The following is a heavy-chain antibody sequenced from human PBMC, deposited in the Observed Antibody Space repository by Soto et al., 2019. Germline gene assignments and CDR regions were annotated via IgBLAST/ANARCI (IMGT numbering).Heavy chain of an antibody. CDR1: GFTFSSYS. Sequence: PGGSLRLSCAASGFTFSSYSMNWVRQAPGKGLEWVSSISSSSSYIYYADSVKGRFTISRDNAKNSLYLQMNSLRAEDTAVYYCARDLTTVTTPFDYWGQGTLVTV. J-gene: IGHJ4*02. CDR2: ISSSSSYI. CDR3: ARDLTTVTTPFDY. D-gene: IGHD4-4*01. V-gene: IGHV3-21*01.